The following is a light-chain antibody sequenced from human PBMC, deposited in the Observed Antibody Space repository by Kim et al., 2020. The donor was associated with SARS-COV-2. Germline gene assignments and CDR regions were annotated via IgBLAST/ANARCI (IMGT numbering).Light chain of an antibody. J-gene: IGLJ1*01. CDR2: DVT. CDR3: CSYAGSSTYV. CDR1: SSDVGGYNY. Sequence: QSALTQPRSVSGSPGQSVTISCTGTSSDVGGYNYVSWYQQHPGKAPKLMIYDVTERPSGVPDRFSASKSGNTASLTISGLQAEDEADYYCCSYAGSSTYVFGTGTKVTVL. V-gene: IGLV2-11*01.